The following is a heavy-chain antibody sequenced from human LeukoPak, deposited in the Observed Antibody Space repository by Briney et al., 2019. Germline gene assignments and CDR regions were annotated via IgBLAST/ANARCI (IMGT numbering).Heavy chain of an antibody. J-gene: IGHJ4*02. D-gene: IGHD1-7*01. CDR2: MNPISGNT. V-gene: IGHV1-8*01. CDR1: GYTFTSYD. CDR3: ARANNWNYALGY. Sequence: SVKVSCKASGYTFTSYDINWVRQATGQGLEWMGWMNPISGNTGHAQKFQGRVTMTRDTSTGTAYMELRSLGSDDTAIYYCARANNWNYALGYWGQGTLVTVSS.